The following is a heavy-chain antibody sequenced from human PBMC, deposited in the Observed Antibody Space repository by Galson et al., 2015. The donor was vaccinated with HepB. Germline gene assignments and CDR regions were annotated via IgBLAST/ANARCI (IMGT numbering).Heavy chain of an antibody. CDR1: GDSVSSNTVG. J-gene: IGHJ4*02. V-gene: IGHV6-1*01. Sequence: CAISGDSVSSNTVGRNWIRQSPSRGLEWLGRTYYRSKWSTDYAVSVKSRITINPDTSKNQFSLQLNSVTPEDAAVYYCAKSIHLGRGFDSWGQGTLVTVSS. CDR2: TYYRSKWST. CDR3: AKSIHLGRGFDS. D-gene: IGHD7-27*01.